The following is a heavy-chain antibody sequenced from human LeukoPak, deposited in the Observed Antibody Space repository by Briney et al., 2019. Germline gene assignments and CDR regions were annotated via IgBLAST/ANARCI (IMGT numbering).Heavy chain of an antibody. CDR1: GGSVSSGSYY. CDR3: ARDGYDSSGYILVY. Sequence: PSETLSLTCTVSGGSVSSGSYYWSWIRQPPGKGLEWIGYIYYSGSTNHNPSLKSRVTISVDTSKNQFSLKLTSVTAADTAVYYCARDGYDSSGYILVYWGQGTLVTVSS. J-gene: IGHJ4*02. D-gene: IGHD3-22*01. V-gene: IGHV4-61*01. CDR2: IYYSGST.